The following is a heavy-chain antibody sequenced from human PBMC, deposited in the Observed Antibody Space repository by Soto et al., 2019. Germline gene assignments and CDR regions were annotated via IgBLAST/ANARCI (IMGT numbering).Heavy chain of an antibody. CDR2: IKSKASRGTT. Sequence: PGGSLRLSCAASGFTFTNAWMNWVRQAPGKALEWVGRIKSKASRGTTDYAAPVRGRFTVSRDDSKNTLYLQMNSLRTEDTAVYYCATDLYRFGKPNFDHWGPGTLVTVSS. V-gene: IGHV3-15*07. CDR1: GFTFTNAW. CDR3: ATDLYRFGKPNFDH. D-gene: IGHD3-16*01. J-gene: IGHJ5*02.